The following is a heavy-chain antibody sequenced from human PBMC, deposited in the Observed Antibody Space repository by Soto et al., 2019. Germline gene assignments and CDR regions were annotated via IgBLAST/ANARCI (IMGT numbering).Heavy chain of an antibody. D-gene: IGHD3-22*01. CDR3: AKDSYYYDSSGYYRTYYFDY. CDR1: GFTFSSYA. CDR2: ISGSGGST. V-gene: IGHV3-23*01. Sequence: GGSLRLSCAASGFTFSSYAVSWVRQAPGKGLEWVSAISGSGGSTYYADSVKGRFTISRDNSKNTLYLQMNSLRAEDTAVYYCAKDSYYYDSSGYYRTYYFDYWGQGNLVTVSS. J-gene: IGHJ4*02.